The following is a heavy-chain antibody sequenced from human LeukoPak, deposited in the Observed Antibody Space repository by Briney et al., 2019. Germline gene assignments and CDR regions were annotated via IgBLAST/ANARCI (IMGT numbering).Heavy chain of an antibody. D-gene: IGHD4-17*01. CDR1: GYTFTSYD. Sequence: ASVKVSCKTSGYTFTSYDISWVRQAPGQGLEWMGWISAYNGNTNYAQKLQGRVTMTTDTSTSTAYMELRSLRSEDTAVYYCARMPIHDYGGYYFDYWGQGTLVTVSS. CDR3: ARMPIHDYGGYYFDY. CDR2: ISAYNGNT. J-gene: IGHJ4*02. V-gene: IGHV1-18*01.